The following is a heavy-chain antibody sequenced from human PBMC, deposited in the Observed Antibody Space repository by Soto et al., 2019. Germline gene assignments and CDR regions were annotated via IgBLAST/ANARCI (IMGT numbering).Heavy chain of an antibody. Sequence: SEILSLTCSVSGDSISNLDYFWAWIRQPPGQALEYIGYIYKSATTYYNPSFESRVAISVDTSKNQFSLKLSSVTAADTAVYYCARRPARYFDWLPDYYYYYGMDVWGQGTTVTVSS. CDR2: IYKSATT. D-gene: IGHD3-9*01. V-gene: IGHV4-39*01. CDR1: GDSISNLDYF. J-gene: IGHJ6*02. CDR3: ARRPARYFDWLPDYYYYYGMDV.